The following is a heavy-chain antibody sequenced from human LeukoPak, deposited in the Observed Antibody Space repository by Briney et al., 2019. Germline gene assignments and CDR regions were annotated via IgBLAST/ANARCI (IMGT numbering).Heavy chain of an antibody. V-gene: IGHV1-46*01. CDR2: INPSGGST. CDR3: ARDLSSIAARPSISNWFDP. CDR1: GYTFTSYY. D-gene: IGHD6-6*01. J-gene: IGHJ5*02. Sequence: ASVKVSCKASGYTFTSYYMHWVRQPPRQGLERMGIINPSGGSTSYAQKFQGRVTMTRDTSTSTVYMELSSLRSEDTAVYYCARDLSSIAARPSISNWFDPWGQGTLVTVSS.